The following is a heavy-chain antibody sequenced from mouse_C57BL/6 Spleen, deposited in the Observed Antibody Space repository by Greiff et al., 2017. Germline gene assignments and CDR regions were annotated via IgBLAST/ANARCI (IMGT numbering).Heavy chain of an antibody. J-gene: IGHJ2*01. CDR3: ARGDVFDY. V-gene: IGHV1-50*01. CDR1: GYTFTSYW. Sequence: QVQLQQPGAELVKPGASVKLSCKASGYTFTSYWMQWVKQRPGQGLEWIGEIDPSDSYTNYNQKFKGKATLTVDTSSSTAYMQLSSLTSEDSAVYYCARGDVFDYWGQGTTLTVSS. CDR2: IDPSDSYT.